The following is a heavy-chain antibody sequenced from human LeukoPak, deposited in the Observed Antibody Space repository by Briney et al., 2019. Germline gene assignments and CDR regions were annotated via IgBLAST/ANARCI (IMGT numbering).Heavy chain of an antibody. Sequence: SVKVSCKASGGTFSTYAISWVRQAPGQELEWMGRVIPMFGTADYAQKFQGRVTITADKSTSTAYMELSSLRSEDTAVYYCTRHYDSSGYPSLNYFDYWGQGTLVTVSS. CDR2: VIPMFGTA. CDR3: TRHYDSSGYPSLNYFDY. CDR1: GGTFSTYA. J-gene: IGHJ4*02. V-gene: IGHV1-69*06. D-gene: IGHD3-22*01.